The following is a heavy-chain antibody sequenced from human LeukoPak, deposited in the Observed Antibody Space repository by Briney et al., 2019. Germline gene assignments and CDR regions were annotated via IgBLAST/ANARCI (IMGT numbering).Heavy chain of an antibody. CDR3: ATDDKYAPSS. J-gene: IGHJ5*02. V-gene: IGHV3-53*01. CDR1: GFTVSSIY. CDR2: IYSGGST. Sequence: PGGSLRLSCAASGFTVSSIYMSWVRQPPGKGLEWVSVIYSGGSTYYADSVKGRFTISRDNAKNTVYLQMNSLRAEDTAVYYCATDDKYAPSSWGQGTLVTVSS. D-gene: IGHD2-2*01.